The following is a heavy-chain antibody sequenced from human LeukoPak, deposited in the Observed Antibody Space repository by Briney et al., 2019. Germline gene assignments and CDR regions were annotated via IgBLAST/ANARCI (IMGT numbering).Heavy chain of an antibody. CDR1: GGSISSYY. V-gene: IGHV4-59*12. CDR3: ARVLAEGAFDI. J-gene: IGHJ3*02. CDR2: LFYTGST. Sequence: SETLSLTCTVSGGSISSYYWSWIRQPPGKGLEWIGYLFYTGSTNYNPSLKNRVTISVDTSKNQFSLKLSSATAADTAVYYCARVLAEGAFDIWGQGTMVTVSS.